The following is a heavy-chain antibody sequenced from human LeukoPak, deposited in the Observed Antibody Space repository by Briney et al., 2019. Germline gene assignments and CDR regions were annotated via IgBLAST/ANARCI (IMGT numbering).Heavy chain of an antibody. J-gene: IGHJ3*02. CDR1: GGSISSRSYY. Sequence: SETLSLTCTVSGGSISSRSYYWGWIRQPPGKGLEWIGSFYYSGSTYYNPSLKSRVTISVDTSKNQFSLKLTSVTAADTAVYYCAREPEAGYSTYDAFDIWGQGTMVTVSS. D-gene: IGHD6-13*01. V-gene: IGHV4-39*07. CDR2: FYYSGST. CDR3: AREPEAGYSTYDAFDI.